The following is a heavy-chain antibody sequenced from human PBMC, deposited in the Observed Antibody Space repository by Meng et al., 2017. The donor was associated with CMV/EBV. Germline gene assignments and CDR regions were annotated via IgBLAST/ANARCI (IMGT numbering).Heavy chain of an antibody. J-gene: IGHJ4*02. Sequence: GESLKISCAVSGFTFSSYSMNWVRQAPGKGLEWVSSISSSSSYIYYADSVKGRFTISRDNTKNSLYLQMNSLRAEDTAVYYCARGPDSSGYYSVDYWGQGTLVTVSS. CDR3: ARGPDSSGYYSVDY. D-gene: IGHD3-22*01. CDR1: GFTFSSYS. V-gene: IGHV3-21*01. CDR2: ISSSSSYI.